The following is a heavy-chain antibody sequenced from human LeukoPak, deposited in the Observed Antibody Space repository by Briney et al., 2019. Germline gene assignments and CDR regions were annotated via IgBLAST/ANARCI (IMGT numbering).Heavy chain of an antibody. D-gene: IGHD6-13*01. CDR3: ARAQQLVRYYYGMDV. J-gene: IGHJ6*04. CDR2: INHSGST. V-gene: IGHV4-34*01. Sequence: SETLSLTCAVYGGSFSGYYWSWIRQPPGEGLEWIGEINHSGSTNYNPSLKSRVTISVDTSKNQFSLKLSSVTAADTAVYYCARAQQLVRYYYGMDVWGKGTTVTVSS. CDR1: GGSFSGYY.